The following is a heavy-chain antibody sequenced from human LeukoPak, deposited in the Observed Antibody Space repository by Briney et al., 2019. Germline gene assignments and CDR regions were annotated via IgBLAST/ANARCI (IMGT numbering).Heavy chain of an antibody. J-gene: IGHJ4*02. CDR1: GFSFSSYS. Sequence: GESLRLSCAVSGFSFSSYSMSWVRQPPGKGLEWVSGISGRGDNTYYADSVKGRFTISRDNSKNTLYLQRSSLRVEDTAIYSCAKDKRGSSSSWYSDNWGQGTLVTVSS. CDR2: ISGRGDNT. V-gene: IGHV3-23*01. CDR3: AKDKRGSSSSWYSDN. D-gene: IGHD6-13*01.